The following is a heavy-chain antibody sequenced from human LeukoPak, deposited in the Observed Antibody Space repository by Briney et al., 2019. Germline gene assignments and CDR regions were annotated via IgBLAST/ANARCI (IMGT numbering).Heavy chain of an antibody. CDR3: ARAWLTGGSYYAMDV. CDR1: EFTFNNYC. CDR2: IYSSSSYI. Sequence: GGSLRLSCAASEFTFNNYCMNWVRQAPGKGLEWVSSIYSSSSYIYYADSVKGRFTISRDNAKSSLYLQMNSLRAEDTAVYYCARAWLTGGSYYAMDVWGQGTTVTVSS. D-gene: IGHD3-10*01. J-gene: IGHJ6*02. V-gene: IGHV3-21*01.